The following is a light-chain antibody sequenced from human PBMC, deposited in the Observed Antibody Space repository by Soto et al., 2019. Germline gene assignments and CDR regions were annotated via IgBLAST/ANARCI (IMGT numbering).Light chain of an antibody. J-gene: IGKJ3*01. CDR3: QQYGSSRFT. V-gene: IGKV3-20*01. CDR2: GAS. Sequence: EIVLTQSPGTLFLTPGERATLSCRASQSVSSSYLAWYQQTPGQAPRLXIYGASSRATGIPDRFSGSGSGTEFTLTISRLEPEDFEVYYCQQYGSSRFTFGPGTKVDTK. CDR1: QSVSSSY.